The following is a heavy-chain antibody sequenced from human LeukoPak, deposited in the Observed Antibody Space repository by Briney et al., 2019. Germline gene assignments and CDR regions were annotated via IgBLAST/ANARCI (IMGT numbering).Heavy chain of an antibody. V-gene: IGHV2-5*02. CDR3: AHRQAPDGTKYFDY. CDR2: IYWDDDK. J-gene: IGHJ4*02. CDR1: GFLIRNTRVG. D-gene: IGHD5-24*01. Sequence: SCSKLGKTNKNPTLNRNFSGFLIRNTRVGVGWIPRPPGKALEWLALIYWDDDKRYSPSLKSRLSIVKDTSKNQVVLTMTNMDPVDTATYYCAHRQAPDGTKYFDYWGQGILVTVSS.